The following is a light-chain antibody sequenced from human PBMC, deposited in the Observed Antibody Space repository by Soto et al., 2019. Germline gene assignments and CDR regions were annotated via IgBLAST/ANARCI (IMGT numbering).Light chain of an antibody. CDR3: QQYYSTPLT. CDR1: QSVLYSSNNNNY. Sequence: DIVMTQSPDSLSVSLGERATINCKSSQSVLYSSNNNNYLAWYQQKPGQPPKLLIYWASTRESGVPDRFSGSGSVTDFTLTISRLQAEDVAVYYCQQYYSTPLTFGPVTRVAI. J-gene: IGKJ3*01. CDR2: WAS. V-gene: IGKV4-1*01.